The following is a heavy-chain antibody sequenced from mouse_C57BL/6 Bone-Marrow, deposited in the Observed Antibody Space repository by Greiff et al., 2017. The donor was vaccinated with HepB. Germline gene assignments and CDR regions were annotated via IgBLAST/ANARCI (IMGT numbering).Heavy chain of an antibody. J-gene: IGHJ2*01. CDR2: ISSGGSYT. CDR1: GFTFSSYG. CDR3: ARREDY. V-gene: IGHV5-6*01. Sequence: DVQLVESGGDLVKPGGSLKLSCAASGFTFSSYGMSWVRQTPDKRLEWVATISSGGSYTYYPDSVKGRFTISRDNAKNTLYLQMSSLKSEDTAMYYCARREDYWGQGTTLTVSS.